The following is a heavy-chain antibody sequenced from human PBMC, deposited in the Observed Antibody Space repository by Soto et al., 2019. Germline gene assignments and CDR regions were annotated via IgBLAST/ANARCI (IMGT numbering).Heavy chain of an antibody. J-gene: IGHJ5*02. Sequence: ASVKVSCKASGYTFTNYAMHWVRQAPGQGLEWMGWISAYNGNTNYAQKLQGRVTMTTDTSTSTAYMELRSLRSDDTAVYYCARESCIAVAKCDWFYPWGQGTLVTVSS. CDR3: ARESCIAVAKCDWFYP. CDR2: ISAYNGNT. D-gene: IGHD6-19*01. V-gene: IGHV1-18*01. CDR1: GYTFTNYA.